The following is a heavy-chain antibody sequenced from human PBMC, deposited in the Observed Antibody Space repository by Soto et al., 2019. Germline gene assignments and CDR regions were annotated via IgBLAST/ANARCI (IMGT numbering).Heavy chain of an antibody. D-gene: IGHD2-2*02. CDR3: AREYTAWPLAYGLDV. CDR1: GFTFNTYS. CDR2: ISHDGNRK. J-gene: IGHJ6*02. Sequence: GGSLRLSCAASGFTFNTYSVHWVRQAPGKGLEWVAVISHDGNRKYYADAVKGRFTISRDNYRDTLYLQMTSLTTEDTAVYYCAREYTAWPLAYGLDVWGQGTTVTVSS. V-gene: IGHV3-30-3*01.